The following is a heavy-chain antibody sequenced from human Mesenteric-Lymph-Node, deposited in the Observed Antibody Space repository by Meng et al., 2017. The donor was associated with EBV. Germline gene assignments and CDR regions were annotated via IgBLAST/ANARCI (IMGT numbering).Heavy chain of an antibody. CDR3: ARASYGSGSPLGESWFDP. CDR1: GGSISRGGYY. V-gene: IGHV4-31*03. J-gene: IGHJ5*02. Sequence: GDLQEAGPGLVKPLQTLSLPCPFSGGSISRGGYYWSWIRQHPGKGLEWIGYIHDSGSTYYNPSLKSRVTISADTSKNQFSLKLSSVTAADTAVYYCARASYGSGSPLGESWFDPWGQGTLVTVSS. D-gene: IGHD3-10*01. CDR2: IHDSGST.